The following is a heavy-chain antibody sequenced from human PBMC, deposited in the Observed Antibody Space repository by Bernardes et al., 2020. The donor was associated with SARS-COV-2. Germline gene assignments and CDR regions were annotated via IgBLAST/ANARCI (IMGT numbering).Heavy chain of an antibody. CDR1: GYTLTELS. D-gene: IGHD6-13*01. Sequence: SVKVSCKVSGYTLTELSMHWVRQAPGKGLEWMGGFDPEDGETIYAQKFQGRVTMTEDTSTDTAYMELSSLRSEDTAVYYCATAPTLRSSPPGGYYYYYGMDVWGQGTTVTVSS. J-gene: IGHJ6*02. CDR3: ATAPTLRSSPPGGYYYYYGMDV. CDR2: FDPEDGET. V-gene: IGHV1-24*01.